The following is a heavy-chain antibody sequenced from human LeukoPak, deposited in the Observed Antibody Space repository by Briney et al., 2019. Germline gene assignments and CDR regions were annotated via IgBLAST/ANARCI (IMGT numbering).Heavy chain of an antibody. Sequence: GGSLRLSCAASGFTFSSYWMGWVGQAPGKGLEGVAHIKQDGSEKYYVDSVKGRLTISRDNAKNSLYLQMNSLRAEDTAVYYCARDQAIFGVVILFDPWGQGTLVTVSS. D-gene: IGHD3-3*01. CDR1: GFTFSSYW. CDR3: ARDQAIFGVVILFDP. V-gene: IGHV3-7*01. CDR2: IKQDGSEK. J-gene: IGHJ5*02.